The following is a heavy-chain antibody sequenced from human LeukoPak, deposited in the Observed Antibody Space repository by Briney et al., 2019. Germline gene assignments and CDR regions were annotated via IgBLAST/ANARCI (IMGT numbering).Heavy chain of an antibody. CDR1: GFAFSSYA. V-gene: IGHV3-23*01. Sequence: GGSLRLSCAASGFAFSSYAMSWVRQAAGKGLEWVSTISGNGRSTYYADSVKGRFTISRDNSKNTIYLQMNSLRAEDTALYYCAKAAAAPGFDFWGQGTLVTVSS. CDR2: ISGNGRST. CDR3: AKAAAAPGFDF. D-gene: IGHD6-13*01. J-gene: IGHJ4*02.